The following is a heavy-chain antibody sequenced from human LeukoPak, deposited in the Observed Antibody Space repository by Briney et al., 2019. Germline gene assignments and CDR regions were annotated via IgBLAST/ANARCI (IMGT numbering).Heavy chain of an antibody. CDR3: AREGAGLNGFDI. CDR1: GDSVTKSNW. CDR2: IYYSGSS. V-gene: IGHV4-4*02. Sequence: PSGTLSLTCAVSGDSVTKSNWWSWVRQPPGKGLEWIGEIYYSGSSNYNPSHKSRVTISLDKSKNQFSLKLSSVTAADTALYYCAREGAGLNGFDIWGQGTMVTVSS. D-gene: IGHD1-26*01. J-gene: IGHJ3*02.